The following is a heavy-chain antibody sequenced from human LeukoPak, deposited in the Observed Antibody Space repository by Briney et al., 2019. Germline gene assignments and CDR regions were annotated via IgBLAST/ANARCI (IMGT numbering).Heavy chain of an antibody. D-gene: IGHD6-13*01. CDR3: ASWSRLAAAGRGFDD. J-gene: IGHJ4*02. CDR2: ISGYNGNT. V-gene: IGHV1-18*01. CDR1: GDTLTNYG. Sequence: ASVKVSCRASGDTLTNYGITWVRQAPGQGLEWMGWISGYNGNTIYAQKPQGRVTMTTDTSTNTAYLELRSLRADDTAVFYCASWSRLAAAGRGFDDWGQGTLVTVSS.